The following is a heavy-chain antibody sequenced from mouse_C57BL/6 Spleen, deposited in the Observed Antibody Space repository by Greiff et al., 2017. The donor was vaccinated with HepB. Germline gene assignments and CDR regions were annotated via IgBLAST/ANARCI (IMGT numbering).Heavy chain of an antibody. Sequence: EVKLMEPGGGLVQPGGSMKLSCVASGFTFSNYWMNWVRQSPEKGLEWVAQIRLKSDNYATHYAESVKGRFTISRDDSKSSVYLQMNNLRAEDTGIYYCTYYYGSSYEYFDVWGTGTTVTVSS. J-gene: IGHJ1*03. D-gene: IGHD1-1*01. V-gene: IGHV6-3*01. CDR1: GFTFSNYW. CDR3: TYYYGSSYEYFDV. CDR2: IRLKSDNYAT.